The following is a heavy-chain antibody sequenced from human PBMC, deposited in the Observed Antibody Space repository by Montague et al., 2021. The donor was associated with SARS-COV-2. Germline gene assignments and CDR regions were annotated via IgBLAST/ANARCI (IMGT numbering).Heavy chain of an antibody. V-gene: IGHV4-59*08. Sequence: SETLSLACTVSGGSISSYYWSWIRQPPGKGLEWIGYIYYSGSTNYNPSLKSRVTISVDTSENQFSLKLSSVTAADTAVYYCARHPIGSFPRYGMDVWGQGTTVTVSS. J-gene: IGHJ6*02. D-gene: IGHD2-15*01. CDR3: ARHPIGSFPRYGMDV. CDR1: GGSISSYY. CDR2: IYYSGST.